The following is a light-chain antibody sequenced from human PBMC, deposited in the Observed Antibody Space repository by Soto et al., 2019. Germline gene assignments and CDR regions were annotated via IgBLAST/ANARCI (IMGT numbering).Light chain of an antibody. V-gene: IGKV3-11*01. CDR2: DVS. Sequence: EIVLTHSPATLSFSPGARGPLSCRASESVTDYLAWYQQKPGQAPRLLVYDVSNRATGIPARFSGSGSGTDLTLTISSLEPEDSAIYYCQQRYDWPPLTFGQGTRLEIK. CDR3: QQRYDWPPLT. J-gene: IGKJ5*01. CDR1: ESVTDY.